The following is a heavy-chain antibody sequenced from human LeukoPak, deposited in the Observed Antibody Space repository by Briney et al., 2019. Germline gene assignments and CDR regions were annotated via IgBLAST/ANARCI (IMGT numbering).Heavy chain of an antibody. J-gene: IGHJ4*02. Sequence: SVKASCKASGGTFSSYAISWVRQAPGQGLEWMGGIIPIFGTANYAQKFQGRVTITADESTSTAYMELSSLRSEDTAVYYCARDLYYYGSGSFQDYWGQGTLVTVSS. D-gene: IGHD3-10*01. V-gene: IGHV1-69*13. CDR3: ARDLYYYGSGSFQDY. CDR2: IIPIFGTA. CDR1: GGTFSSYA.